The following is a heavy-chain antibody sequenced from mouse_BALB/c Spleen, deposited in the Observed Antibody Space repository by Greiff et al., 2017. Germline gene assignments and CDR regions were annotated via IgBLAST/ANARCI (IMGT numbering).Heavy chain of an antibody. D-gene: IGHD2-4*01. CDR3: ARGDDYDWFAY. V-gene: IGHV7-3*02. CDR2: IRNKANGYTT. J-gene: IGHJ3*01. Sequence: EVQGVESGGGLVQPGGSLRLSCATSGFTFTDYYMSWVRQPPGKALEWLGFIRNKANGYTTEYSASVKGRFTISRDNSQSILYLQMNTLRAEDSATYYCARGDDYDWFAYWGQGTLVTVSA. CDR1: GFTFTDYY.